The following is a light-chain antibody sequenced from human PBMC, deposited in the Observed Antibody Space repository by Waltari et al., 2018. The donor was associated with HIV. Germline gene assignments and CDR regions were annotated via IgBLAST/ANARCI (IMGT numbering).Light chain of an antibody. J-gene: IGLJ3*02. V-gene: IGLV3-21*02. CDR3: QVWDSTSDHLWV. Sequence: SYVLTQSPSVSVAPGQTARITCWGNTIGTKSVHWYRQKPGQAPVLVVNDDSDRPSGIPERFSGSNSGNAATLTISKVEVGDEADYFCQVWDSTSDHLWVFGGGSRLTVL. CDR2: DDS. CDR1: TIGTKS.